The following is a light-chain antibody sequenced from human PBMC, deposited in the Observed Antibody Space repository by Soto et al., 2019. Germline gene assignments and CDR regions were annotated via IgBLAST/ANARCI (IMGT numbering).Light chain of an antibody. CDR1: SSDVGGYDY. V-gene: IGLV2-14*01. Sequence: QSALTQPPSASGSPGQSVTISCAGTSSDVGGYDYVSWYQQHPGEAPKLMIYEVSNRPSGVSNRFSGSKSGNTASLTISGLQAEDEADYYCSSYTSSSTRVFGTGTKVTVL. J-gene: IGLJ1*01. CDR2: EVS. CDR3: SSYTSSSTRV.